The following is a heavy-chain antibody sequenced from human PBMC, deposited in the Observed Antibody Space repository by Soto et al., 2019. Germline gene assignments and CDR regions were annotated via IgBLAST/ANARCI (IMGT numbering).Heavy chain of an antibody. CDR3: ARDNMEIAAANWFDP. CDR2: IIPIFGTA. V-gene: IGHV1-69*01. J-gene: IGHJ5*02. Sequence: QVQLVQSGAEVKKPGSSVKVSCKASGGTFSSYAISWVRQAPGQGLEWMGGIIPIFGTANYAQKFQGRVTITADESTSTAYMELSRLRYEDTAVYYCARDNMEIAAANWFDPWGQGTLVTVSS. D-gene: IGHD6-13*01. CDR1: GGTFSSYA.